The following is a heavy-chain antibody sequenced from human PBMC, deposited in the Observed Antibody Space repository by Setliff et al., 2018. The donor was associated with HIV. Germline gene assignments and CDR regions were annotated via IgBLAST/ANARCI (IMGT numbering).Heavy chain of an antibody. CDR2: ISYDGSNK. Sequence: GGSLSLSCAASGFSFSSYATHWVRQAPGKGLEWVAAISYDGSNKYYADSVKGRFTISRDNSKNTLYLQMNSLRAEDTAVYYCASWYYYDSSGPEAFDIWGQGTMVTVSS. CDR3: ASWYYYDSSGPEAFDI. V-gene: IGHV3-30-3*01. D-gene: IGHD3-22*01. J-gene: IGHJ3*02. CDR1: GFSFSSYA.